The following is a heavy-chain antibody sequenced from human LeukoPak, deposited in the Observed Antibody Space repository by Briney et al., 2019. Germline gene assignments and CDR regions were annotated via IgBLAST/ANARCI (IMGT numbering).Heavy chain of an antibody. CDR1: GGSFSGYY. J-gene: IGHJ5*02. CDR3: ARGPFTMVRGVIT. D-gene: IGHD3-10*01. CDR2: INHSGST. V-gene: IGHV4-34*01. Sequence: SETLSLTCAVYGGSFSGYYWSWIRQPPGKGLEWIGEINHSGSTNYNPSLKSRVTISVDTSKNQFSLKLSSVTAADTAVYYCARGPFTMVRGVITWGQGTLVTVSS.